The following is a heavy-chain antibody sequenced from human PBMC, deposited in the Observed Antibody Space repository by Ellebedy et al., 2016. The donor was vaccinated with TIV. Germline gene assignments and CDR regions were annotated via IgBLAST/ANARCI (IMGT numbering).Heavy chain of an antibody. V-gene: IGHV1-69*13. J-gene: IGHJ6*02. D-gene: IGHD2-21*01. Sequence: SVKVSCXVSGDSFTKYAIHWVRQAPGQGLEWMGGIIPIFGTANYAQKFQGRVTITADESTSTAYMELSSLRSEDTAVYYCASTWSGLWGYYYGMDVWGQGTTVTVSS. CDR1: GDSFTKYA. CDR2: IIPIFGTA. CDR3: ASTWSGLWGYYYGMDV.